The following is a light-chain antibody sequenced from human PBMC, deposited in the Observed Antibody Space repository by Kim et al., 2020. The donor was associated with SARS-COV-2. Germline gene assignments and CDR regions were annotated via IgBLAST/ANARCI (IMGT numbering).Light chain of an antibody. J-gene: IGLJ1*01. Sequence: VSVSPGQTAIITCSGDKFGEKYACWYQQKPGQSPVLVIYQDSKRPSGIPDRFSGSNSGNTATLTISGTQAIDEADYYCQAWDSSTVFGTGTKVTVL. CDR3: QAWDSSTV. V-gene: IGLV3-1*01. CDR2: QDS. CDR1: KFGEKY.